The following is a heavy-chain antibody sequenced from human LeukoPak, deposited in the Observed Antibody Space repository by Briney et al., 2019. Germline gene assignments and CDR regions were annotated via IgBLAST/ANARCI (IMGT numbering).Heavy chain of an antibody. D-gene: IGHD6-19*01. CDR1: GYSFTSYR. CDR3: ARHLSWAGVAVAGTGYYMDV. Sequence: GESLKISCKGSGYSFTSYRIGWVRQMPGKGLEWMGIIYPGDSDTRYSPSFQGQVTISADKSISTAYLQWSSLKASDTAMYYCARHLSWAGVAVAGTGYYMDVWGKGTTVTISS. CDR2: IYPGDSDT. V-gene: IGHV5-51*01. J-gene: IGHJ6*03.